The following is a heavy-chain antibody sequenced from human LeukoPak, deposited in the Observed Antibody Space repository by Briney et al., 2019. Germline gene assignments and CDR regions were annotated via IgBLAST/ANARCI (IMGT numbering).Heavy chain of an antibody. D-gene: IGHD6-13*01. Sequence: GGSLRLSCAASGFTFSSYEMNWVRQAPGKGLEWVSYISSSGSTIYYADSVKGRFTISRDNAKNSLYLQMNSLRAEDTAVCYCAREKAAWGFDPWGQGTLVTVSS. CDR1: GFTFSSYE. J-gene: IGHJ5*02. V-gene: IGHV3-48*03. CDR2: ISSSGSTI. CDR3: AREKAAWGFDP.